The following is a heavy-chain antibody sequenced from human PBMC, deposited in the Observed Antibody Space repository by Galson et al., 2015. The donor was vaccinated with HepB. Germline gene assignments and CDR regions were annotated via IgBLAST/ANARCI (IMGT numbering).Heavy chain of an antibody. Sequence: SLRLSCAASGFTFSSYEMNWVRQAPGKGLEWVSYISSSGSTIYYADSVKGRFTISRDNAKNSLYLQMNSLRAEDTAVYYCARDSPLGVVPAAIVVYYYYMDVWGKGTTVTVSS. CDR1: GFTFSSYE. CDR2: ISSSGSTI. J-gene: IGHJ6*03. CDR3: ARDSPLGVVPAAIVVYYYYMDV. V-gene: IGHV3-48*03. D-gene: IGHD2-2*01.